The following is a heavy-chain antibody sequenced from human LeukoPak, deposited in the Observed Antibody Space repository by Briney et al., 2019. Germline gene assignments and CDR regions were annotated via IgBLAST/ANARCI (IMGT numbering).Heavy chain of an antibody. Sequence: GGSLRLSCAASGFTFSSYWMSWVRQAPGKGLEWVANIKQDGSEKYYVDSVKGRFTISRDNAKNSLYLQMNSLRAEDTAVYYCARDHGYSGYDYGYWGQGTVVTVSS. J-gene: IGHJ4*02. CDR1: GFTFSSYW. D-gene: IGHD5-12*01. CDR2: IKQDGSEK. V-gene: IGHV3-7*01. CDR3: ARDHGYSGYDYGY.